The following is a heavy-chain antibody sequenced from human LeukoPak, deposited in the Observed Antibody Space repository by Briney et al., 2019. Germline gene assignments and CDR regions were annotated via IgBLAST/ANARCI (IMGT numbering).Heavy chain of an antibody. CDR1: GYSFTSYW. CDR3: ARHCRSGRLPPYEIDP. J-gene: IGHJ5*02. V-gene: IGHV5-51*01. CDR2: IYPGDSDT. D-gene: IGHD6-19*01. Sequence: RGESLKISCKGSGYSFTSYWIGWVRQMPGKGLEWMGIIYPGDSDTRYSPSFQGQVTISADKSISTAYLQWSSLKASDTAMYYCARHCRSGRLPPYEIDPWGQGTLVTVSS.